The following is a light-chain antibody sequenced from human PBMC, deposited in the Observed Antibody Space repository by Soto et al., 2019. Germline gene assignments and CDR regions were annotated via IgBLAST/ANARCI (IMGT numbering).Light chain of an antibody. CDR1: SSDVGSYRY. CDR2: DVN. J-gene: IGLJ1*01. CDR3: CSFAGSYTSYV. Sequence: QSVLTQPRSVSGSPGQSVTISCTGTSSDVGSYRYVSWYQQHPGKPPKLIIYDVNKRPSGVPDRFSGSKSRNAASLTISGLQAEDDADYYCCSFAGSYTSYVFGTVTKVTVL. V-gene: IGLV2-11*01.